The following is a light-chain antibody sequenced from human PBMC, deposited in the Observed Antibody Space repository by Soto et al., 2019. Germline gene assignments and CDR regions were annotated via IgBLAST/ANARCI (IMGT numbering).Light chain of an antibody. V-gene: IGKV3-20*01. Sequence: EIVLTQSPGTLSLSPGERAILSCRASQSVSSTYLAWCQQKPGQAPRLLIYGASTRATGIPDRFSGTGSGTDFTLTISRLEPEDFAVYYCQHFGDSPITFGQGTRLEIK. CDR2: GAS. J-gene: IGKJ5*01. CDR3: QHFGDSPIT. CDR1: QSVSSTY.